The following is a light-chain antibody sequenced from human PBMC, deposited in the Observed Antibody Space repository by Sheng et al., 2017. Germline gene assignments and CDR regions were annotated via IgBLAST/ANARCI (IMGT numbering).Light chain of an antibody. V-gene: IGLV1-51*01. Sequence: QSVLTQPPSVSAAPGQKVTVSCSGSSSNVGKNYVSWYQQLPGRAPKLLIYDNDKRPSGIPDRFSGSKSGTSATLGITGLQTGDEADYYCATWDSSLSVWVFGGGTKADRL. CDR2: DND. J-gene: IGLJ3*02. CDR1: SSNVGKNY. CDR3: ATWDSSLSVWV.